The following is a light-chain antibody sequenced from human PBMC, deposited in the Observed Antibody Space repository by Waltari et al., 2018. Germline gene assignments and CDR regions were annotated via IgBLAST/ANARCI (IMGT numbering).Light chain of an antibody. CDR1: RSDMGRYDI. J-gene: IGLJ3*02. Sequence: QSALTQPASVSGSPGQSVTISCTGARSDMGRYDIVPWYPQHPGNAPKLILCDVSKRPSGVSDRFSGSKSGDTASLTISGLQFEDEADYYCCSYAGNYIWVFGGGTRLTVL. V-gene: IGLV2-23*02. CDR2: DVS. CDR3: CSYAGNYIWV.